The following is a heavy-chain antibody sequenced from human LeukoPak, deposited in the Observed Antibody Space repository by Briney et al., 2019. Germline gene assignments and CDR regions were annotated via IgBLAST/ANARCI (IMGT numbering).Heavy chain of an antibody. D-gene: IGHD4-17*01. CDR3: ARQYGAYFLTAYGMDV. Sequence: GGSLRLSCAVSGFTFSSYEMNWVRQAPGKGLEWVSYISSSGSTIYYADSVKGRFTISRDNAKNSLYLQMNSLRAEDTAVYYCARQYGAYFLTAYGMDVWGQGTTVTVSS. CDR2: ISSSGSTI. V-gene: IGHV3-48*03. J-gene: IGHJ6*02. CDR1: GFTFSSYE.